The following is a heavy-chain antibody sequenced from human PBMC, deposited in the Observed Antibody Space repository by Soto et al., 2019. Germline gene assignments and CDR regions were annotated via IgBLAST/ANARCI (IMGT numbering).Heavy chain of an antibody. V-gene: IGHV3-21*01. Sequence: GGSLRLSCAASGFTFSSYSMNWVRQAPGKGLEWVSSISSSSSYIYYADSVKGRFTISRDNAKNSLYLQMNSLRAEDAAVYYCARGQTPGQLVDYWGQGTLVTVSS. CDR2: ISSSSSYI. CDR3: ARGQTPGQLVDY. CDR1: GFTFSSYS. J-gene: IGHJ4*02. D-gene: IGHD6-6*01.